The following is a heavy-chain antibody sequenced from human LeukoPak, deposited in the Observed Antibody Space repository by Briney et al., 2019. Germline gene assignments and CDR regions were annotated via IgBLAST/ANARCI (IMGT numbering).Heavy chain of an antibody. CDR3: ARIVLGAFNWFDP. D-gene: IGHD1-26*01. CDR2: IVPISATV. Sequence: SVKVSCKTSGGTFSSYAIHWVRQAPGQGLEWMGGIVPISATVNYAQKFQGRVAITADGSTTTAYMELSSLRSDDTAVYFCARIVLGAFNWFDPWGQGTLVTVSS. J-gene: IGHJ5*02. CDR1: GGTFSSYA. V-gene: IGHV1-69*01.